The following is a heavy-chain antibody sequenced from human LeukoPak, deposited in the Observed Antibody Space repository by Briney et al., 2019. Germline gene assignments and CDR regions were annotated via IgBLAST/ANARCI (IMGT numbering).Heavy chain of an antibody. CDR1: GGSITSNSYY. V-gene: IGHV4-39*07. J-gene: IGHJ4*02. CDR3: ARGGVLKSVDY. CDR2: ITYSGST. D-gene: IGHD3-16*01. Sequence: SETLSLTCTVSGGSITSNSYYWGWIRQPPGKGLEWIGSITYSGSTYYNPSLKSRVTISVDTSKNQFSLRLSSVTAADTAVYYCARGGVLKSVDYWGQGTLVAVSS.